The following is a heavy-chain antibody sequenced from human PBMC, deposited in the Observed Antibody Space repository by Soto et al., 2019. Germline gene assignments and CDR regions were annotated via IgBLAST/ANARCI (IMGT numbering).Heavy chain of an antibody. D-gene: IGHD3-16*01. CDR3: ATYDSPYYSMDV. Sequence: QVQLQESGPGLVKPSETLSLTCTVSGGSISRYFWSWIRQPPGKGLQWIGHIYYSGSTDYNPSLKSPVAISVDASKTHFSLRLNSVTAADAAVYYCATYDSPYYSMDVWGKGTTVTVSS. CDR1: GGSISRYF. V-gene: IGHV4-59*13. J-gene: IGHJ6*03. CDR2: IYYSGST.